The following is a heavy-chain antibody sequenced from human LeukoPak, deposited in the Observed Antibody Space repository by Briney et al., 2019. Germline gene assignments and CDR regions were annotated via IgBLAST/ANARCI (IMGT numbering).Heavy chain of an antibody. D-gene: IGHD2-15*01. J-gene: IGHJ5*02. Sequence: GGSLRLSCAASGLTFSSNSMSWVRQPPGKGLEWVSGISVSGITVYADSVKGRLAISRDNSKNTLYLQMNNLRAEDTALYYCAKGFSVRGRFDPRGQGTLVTVSS. CDR3: AKGFSVRGRFDP. V-gene: IGHV3-23*01. CDR1: GLTFSSNS. CDR2: ISVSGIT.